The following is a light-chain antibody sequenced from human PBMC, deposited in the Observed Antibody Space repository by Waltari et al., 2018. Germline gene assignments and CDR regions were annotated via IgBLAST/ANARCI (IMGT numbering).Light chain of an antibody. CDR2: YDR. V-gene: IGLV3-21*04. J-gene: IGLJ1*01. CDR3: HVWHPHVDPGV. Sequence: SYVVTQPPSVSVAPGETATITCGGDNLGTYSVHWYQQKAGQAPVLVILYDRDRPSGIPDGFSGSNSGNTATLTISRVEAGDEARYYCHVWHPHVDPGVFGTGTEVTVL. CDR1: NLGTYS.